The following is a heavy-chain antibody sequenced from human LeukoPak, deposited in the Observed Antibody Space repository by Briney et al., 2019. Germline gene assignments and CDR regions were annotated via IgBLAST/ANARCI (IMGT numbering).Heavy chain of an antibody. CDR3: ARLASICSGSYYGLKYFDY. V-gene: IGHV4-39*01. Sequence: PSETLSLTCTVSGDSVRSSDYYWAWIRQPPGKGLEWIGSIYYSGVTYYNPSLKSRVTMSVDTSKNQFSVRLSSVTAADTAVFYCARLASICSGSYYGLKYFDYWGQGTLVTVSS. J-gene: IGHJ4*02. CDR1: GDSVRSSDYY. CDR2: IYYSGVT. D-gene: IGHD1-26*01.